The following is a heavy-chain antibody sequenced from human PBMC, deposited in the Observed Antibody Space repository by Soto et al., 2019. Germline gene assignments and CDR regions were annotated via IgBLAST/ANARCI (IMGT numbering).Heavy chain of an antibody. D-gene: IGHD3-10*01. CDR3: TVPMVRGVIIPEKDYYYYMDV. V-gene: IGHV3-15*01. J-gene: IGHJ6*03. CDR2: IKSKTDGGTT. CDR1: GFTFSNAW. Sequence: GGSLRLSCAASGFTFSNAWMSWVRQAPGKGLEWVGRIKSKTDGGTTDYAAPVKGRFTISRDDSKNTLYLQMNSLKTEDTAVYYCTVPMVRGVIIPEKDYYYYMDVWGKGTTVTVSS.